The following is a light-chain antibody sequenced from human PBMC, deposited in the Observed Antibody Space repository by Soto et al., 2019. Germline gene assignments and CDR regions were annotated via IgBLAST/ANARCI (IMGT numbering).Light chain of an antibody. CDR3: QQYSSSSPWT. V-gene: IGKV1-5*01. Sequence: DIQMTQVPTTLSASVGDRITITCRASQSISTWLVWHQQKPGEAPKTLIYDASSLESGVPFRFRGSGSGTEFTLTISSLQPDDFATYYCQQYSSSSPWTFGQGTRVEIK. CDR2: DAS. J-gene: IGKJ1*01. CDR1: QSISTW.